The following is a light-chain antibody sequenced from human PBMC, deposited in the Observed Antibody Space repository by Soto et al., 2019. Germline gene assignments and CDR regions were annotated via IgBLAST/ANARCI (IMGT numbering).Light chain of an antibody. CDR2: EVT. CDR1: SSDVGAYNL. Sequence: QSVLTQPASVSGSPGQSITISCTGTSSDVGAYNLVSWYQHLPDKAPKLIISEVTNRPSGVSDRFSGSTSGNTASLTISGIQAEGEADYYFASLPTTNVVLGSGTNVTVL. CDR3: ASLPTTNVV. J-gene: IGLJ1*01. V-gene: IGLV2-14*01.